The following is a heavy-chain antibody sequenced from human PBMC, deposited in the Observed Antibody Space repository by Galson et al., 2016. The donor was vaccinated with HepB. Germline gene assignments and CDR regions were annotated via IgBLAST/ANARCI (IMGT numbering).Heavy chain of an antibody. V-gene: IGHV3-30*18. J-gene: IGHJ4*02. D-gene: IGHD2/OR15-2a*01. CDR1: GFIFRGYG. CDR3: AKRHEYCPPVGCSVDY. Sequence: SLRLSCAASGFIFRGYGMHWVRQAPGKGLEWVAADSMDGRRKFYAGSVRGRFTISRDNSNNMLFLQMDSLRPDDTAVYYCAKRHEYCPPVGCSVDYWGQGTLVSVSS. CDR2: DSMDGRRK.